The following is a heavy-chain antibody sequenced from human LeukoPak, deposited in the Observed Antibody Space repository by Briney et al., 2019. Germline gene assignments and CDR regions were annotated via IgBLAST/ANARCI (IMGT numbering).Heavy chain of an antibody. Sequence: ASVKVSCKASGYTFTSYDINWVRQATGQGLEWMLWMNPNRGNTGYAQKFQGRVTMTRNTSISTAYMELSSLRSEDTAVYYCANSPRIAVATYYYYGMDVWGQGTTVTVSS. D-gene: IGHD6-19*01. CDR3: ANSPRIAVATYYYYGMDV. CDR2: MNPNRGNT. J-gene: IGHJ6*02. CDR1: GYTFTSYD. V-gene: IGHV1-8*01.